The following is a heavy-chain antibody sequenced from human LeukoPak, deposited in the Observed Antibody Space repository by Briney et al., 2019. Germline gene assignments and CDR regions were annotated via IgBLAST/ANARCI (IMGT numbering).Heavy chain of an antibody. V-gene: IGHV4-59*08. D-gene: IGHD2-2*01. J-gene: IGHJ4*02. Sequence: SETLSLTCTVSGGSISSYYWSWIRQPPGKGLEWIGYIYYSGSTNYNPSLKSRVTISVDTSKNQFSLKLSSVTAADTAVYYCARQREYCSSTSCYGLDYWGQGTLVTVSS. CDR1: GGSISSYY. CDR3: ARQREYCSSTSCYGLDY. CDR2: IYYSGST.